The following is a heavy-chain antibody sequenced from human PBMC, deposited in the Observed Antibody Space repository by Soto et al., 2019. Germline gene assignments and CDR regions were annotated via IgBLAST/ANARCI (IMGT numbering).Heavy chain of an antibody. CDR2: ISGSNNNI. Sequence: PGGSLRLSCAASGFTLRNYEMNWVRQAPGKGLEWISKISGSNNNIYYADSVRGRFTISRDNAKNSLYLQMNSLTAEDTAIYYCASERLCGADCYFFDNWGQGTQVTVSS. J-gene: IGHJ4*02. D-gene: IGHD2-21*02. V-gene: IGHV3-48*03. CDR3: ASERLCGADCYFFDN. CDR1: GFTLRNYE.